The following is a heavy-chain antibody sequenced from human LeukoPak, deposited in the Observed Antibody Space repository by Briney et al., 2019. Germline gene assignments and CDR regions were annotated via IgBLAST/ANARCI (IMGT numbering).Heavy chain of an antibody. V-gene: IGHV4-4*07. D-gene: IGHD6-6*01. J-gene: IGHJ4*02. Sequence: KPAETLSLTCNVSGGSLSSYYWSWIRQPAGKEMEWIGRMHTSGNTNQNPSLKSRVTMSVDTSKNQFSLNVSSVTAADTALYYCAREGTAVRVMDYWGQGTLVTVSS. CDR1: GGSLSSYY. CDR3: AREGTAVRVMDY. CDR2: MHTSGNT.